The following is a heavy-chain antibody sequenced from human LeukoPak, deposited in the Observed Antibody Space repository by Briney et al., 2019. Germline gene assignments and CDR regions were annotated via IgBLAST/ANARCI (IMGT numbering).Heavy chain of an antibody. V-gene: IGHV3-30*03. D-gene: IGHD6-19*01. J-gene: IGHJ4*02. CDR2: ISYDGSNK. CDR3: ARAGSGDTY. Sequence: GGSLRLSCAASGFTFSSYGMHWVRQAPGKGLEWVAVISYDGSNKYYADSVKGRFTISRDDAKNSLYLQMNSLRAEDTAVYYCARAGSGDTYWGQGTLVTVSS. CDR1: GFTFSSYG.